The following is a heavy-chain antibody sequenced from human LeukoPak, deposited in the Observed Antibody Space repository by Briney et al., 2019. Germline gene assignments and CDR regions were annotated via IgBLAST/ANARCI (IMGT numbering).Heavy chain of an antibody. CDR2: INPSGGST. CDR3: ARPTDILTGYYQDYYGMDV. J-gene: IGHJ6*02. V-gene: IGHV1-46*03. Sequence: ASVKVSCKASGYTFTSYYMHWVRRAPGQGLEWMGIINPSGGSTSYAQKFQGRVTMTRDTSTSTVYMELSSLRSEDTAVYYCARPTDILTGYYQDYYGMDVWGQGTTVTVSS. CDR1: GYTFTSYY. D-gene: IGHD3-9*01.